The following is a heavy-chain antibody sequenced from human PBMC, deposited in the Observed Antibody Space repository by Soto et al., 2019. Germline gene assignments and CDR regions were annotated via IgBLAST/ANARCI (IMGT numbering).Heavy chain of an antibody. CDR2: IYYSGST. CDR1: GGSISSSSYY. V-gene: IGHV4-39*07. CDR3: ARDLSGGSDY. J-gene: IGHJ4*02. Sequence: ETLSLTCTVSGGSISSSSYYWGWIRQPPGKGLEWIGSIYYSGSTYYNPSLKSRVTISVDTSKNQFSLKLSSVTAADTAVYYCARDLSGGSDYWGQGTLVTVSS. D-gene: IGHD2-8*02.